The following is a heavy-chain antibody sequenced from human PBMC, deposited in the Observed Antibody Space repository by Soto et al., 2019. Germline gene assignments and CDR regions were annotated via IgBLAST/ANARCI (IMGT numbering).Heavy chain of an antibody. CDR3: AREGRMGTFDY. V-gene: IGHV4-61*01. D-gene: IGHD1-1*01. Sequence: SETLSLTCTVSGGSVSGGSYFWSWVRQPPGKGLEWIGYFYYSGSTKYNPSLKSRVTILEDTSKNQFSLKLNSVTSADTAVYYCAREGRMGTFDYWGQGALVTVSS. J-gene: IGHJ4*02. CDR2: FYYSGST. CDR1: GGSVSGGSYF.